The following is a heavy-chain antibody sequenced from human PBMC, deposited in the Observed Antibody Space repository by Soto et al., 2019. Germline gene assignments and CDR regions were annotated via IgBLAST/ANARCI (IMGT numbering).Heavy chain of an antibody. CDR3: AHRPWYAFEP. J-gene: IGHJ5*02. D-gene: IGHD6-13*01. V-gene: IGHV2-5*02. CDR2: IYWDGEK. CDR1: AFSLSTTGVG. Sequence: QITLKESGPPLVEPTQTLTLTCTFSAFSLSTTGVGVGWIRQPPGKALEWPALIYWDGEKRYSPSLKSRLTITKDTSKNQVVLTMTNMDPVDTATYYCAHRPWYAFEPWGQGILVTVSS.